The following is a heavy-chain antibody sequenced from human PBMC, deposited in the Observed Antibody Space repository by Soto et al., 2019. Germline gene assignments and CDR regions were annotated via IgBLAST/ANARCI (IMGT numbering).Heavy chain of an antibody. D-gene: IGHD3-16*01. CDR3: ARIWGLDAFDI. CDR1: GCSISSYY. Sequence: SETLSLTCTVPGCSISSYYWSWIRQPPGKGLEWIGYIYYSGSTNYNPSLKSRVTISVDTSKNQFSLKLSSVTAADTAVYYCARIWGLDAFDIWGQGTMVTVSS. V-gene: IGHV4-59*08. J-gene: IGHJ3*02. CDR2: IYYSGST.